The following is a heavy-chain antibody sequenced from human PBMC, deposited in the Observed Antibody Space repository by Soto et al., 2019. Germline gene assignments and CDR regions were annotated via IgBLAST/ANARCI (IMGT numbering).Heavy chain of an antibody. V-gene: IGHV5-51*01. J-gene: IGHJ6*02. CDR1: GYNYNLHW. Sequence: GESLKISCRGSGYNYNLHWISWVRQKPGRGLEWMGIIYPGDSDTRYNPSFQGQVTISVDKSINTAYLQWDSLEASDTATYYCARHLRSYDFFQYYYGIDVWGQGSTVTVSS. D-gene: IGHD3-16*01. CDR2: IYPGDSDT. CDR3: ARHLRSYDFFQYYYGIDV.